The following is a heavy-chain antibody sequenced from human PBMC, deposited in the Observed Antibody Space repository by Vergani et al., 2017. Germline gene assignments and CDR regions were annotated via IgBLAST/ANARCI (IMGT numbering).Heavy chain of an antibody. CDR1: GYTFGHFD. J-gene: IGHJ6*02. D-gene: IGHD2-2*02. Sequence: QVQLLQSGGGVVQPGGSLRLSCIGSGYTFGHFDMHWVRQAPGKGLAWVALIRYDGSNPHYIDSVKGRFTISRDNSKDTLFLQMNVLKPKDTGTYFCAKKGCSLYYLGLYVWVRGTTITVS. V-gene: IGHV3-30*02. CDR2: IRYDGSNP. CDR3: AKKGCSLYYLGLYV.